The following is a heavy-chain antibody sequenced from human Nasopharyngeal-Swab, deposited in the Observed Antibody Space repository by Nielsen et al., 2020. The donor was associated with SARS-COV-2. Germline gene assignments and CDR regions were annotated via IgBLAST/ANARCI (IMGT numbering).Heavy chain of an antibody. J-gene: IGHJ4*02. CDR1: GFTFSSYS. CDR3: ARDPGRWVRGVYY. CDR2: ISSSSSYI. V-gene: IGHV3-21*01. D-gene: IGHD3-10*01. Sequence: ATLSLTCAASGFTFSSYSMNWVRQAPGKGLEWVSSISSSSSYIYYADSVKGRFTISRGNAKNSLYLQMNSLRAEDTAVYYCARDPGRWVRGVYYWGQGTLVTVSS.